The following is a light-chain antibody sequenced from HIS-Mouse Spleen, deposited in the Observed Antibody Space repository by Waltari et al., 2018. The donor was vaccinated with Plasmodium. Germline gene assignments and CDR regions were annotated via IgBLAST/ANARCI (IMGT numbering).Light chain of an antibody. Sequence: QAVLTQPSSLSASPGASASLTCTLRSGINVGTYRIYWYQQKPGSPPQYLLRYKSDSDKQHGSGVPSRFSGSKDASGNAGILLISGLQSEDEADYYCMIWHSSAWVFGGGTKLTVL. CDR2: YKSDSDK. J-gene: IGLJ3*02. CDR3: MIWHSSAWV. V-gene: IGLV5-45*03. CDR1: SGINVGTYR.